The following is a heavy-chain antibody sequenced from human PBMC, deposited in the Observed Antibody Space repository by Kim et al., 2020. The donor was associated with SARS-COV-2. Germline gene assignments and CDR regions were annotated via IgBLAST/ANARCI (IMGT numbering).Heavy chain of an antibody. V-gene: IGHV1-2*06. Sequence: ASVKVSCKASGYTFTGYYMHWVRQAPGQGLEWMGRINPNSGGTNYAQKFQGRVTMTRDTSISTAYMELSRLRSDDTAVYYCARDPTAGIAVAGTSDYWGQGTLVTVSS. CDR2: INPNSGGT. CDR1: GYTFTGYY. CDR3: ARDPTAGIAVAGTSDY. J-gene: IGHJ4*02. D-gene: IGHD6-19*01.